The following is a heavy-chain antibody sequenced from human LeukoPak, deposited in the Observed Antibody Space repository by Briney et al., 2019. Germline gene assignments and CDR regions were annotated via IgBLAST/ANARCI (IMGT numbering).Heavy chain of an antibody. Sequence: GGSLRLSCAASGFTFSSYWMHWVRQAPGKGLDWVSYISSSSSTVYYADSVKGRFTISRDNANNSLYLQMNSLRDEDTAVYYCARARRYRSSWYHDYWGQGSLVTVSS. CDR1: GFTFSSYW. J-gene: IGHJ4*02. V-gene: IGHV3-48*02. CDR3: ARARRYRSSWYHDY. D-gene: IGHD6-13*01. CDR2: ISSSSSTV.